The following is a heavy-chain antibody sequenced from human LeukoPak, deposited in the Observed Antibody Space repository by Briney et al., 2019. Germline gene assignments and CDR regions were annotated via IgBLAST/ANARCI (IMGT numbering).Heavy chain of an antibody. Sequence: GGCLRLSCAASGFIFSNYALHWVRQAPGKGLEWIAVTSYDGNNKYYADSVKGRFTISRDNSKNTLYLQMNSLKTEDTAMYYCARDLTIFGVGISHYNGMDVWGQGTTVTVSS. CDR1: GFIFSNYA. J-gene: IGHJ6*02. D-gene: IGHD3-3*01. V-gene: IGHV3-30-3*01. CDR3: ARDLTIFGVGISHYNGMDV. CDR2: TSYDGNNK.